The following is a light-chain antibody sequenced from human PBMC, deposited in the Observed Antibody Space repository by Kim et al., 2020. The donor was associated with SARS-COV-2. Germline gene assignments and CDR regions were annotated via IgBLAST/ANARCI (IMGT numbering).Light chain of an antibody. CDR3: QQFGNSPYT. Sequence: LSPGERATLACWASQTIASTYLVWYQQKPGQAPRLLIDGAPNRAADIPDRFSGSGSGTDFTLTISRLEPEDSAVYYCQQFGNSPYTFGQGTKLEIK. CDR1: QTIASTY. J-gene: IGKJ2*01. V-gene: IGKV3-20*01. CDR2: GAP.